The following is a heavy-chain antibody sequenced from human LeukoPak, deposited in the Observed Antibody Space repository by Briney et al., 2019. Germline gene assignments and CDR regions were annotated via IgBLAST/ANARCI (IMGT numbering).Heavy chain of an antibody. CDR1: GFTFSYAY. CDR3: TTVTMVREIN. V-gene: IGHV3-15*01. D-gene: IGHD3-10*01. CDR2: IKSKGDGGTT. J-gene: IGHJ4*02. Sequence: KPGGSLRLSCAASGFTFSYAYINWVRQAPGKGPEWVGRIKSKGDGGTTDYAAPVKGRFTISRDDSKNMLYLQMNSLTTEDTAVYYCTTVTMVREINWGQGTLVTVSS.